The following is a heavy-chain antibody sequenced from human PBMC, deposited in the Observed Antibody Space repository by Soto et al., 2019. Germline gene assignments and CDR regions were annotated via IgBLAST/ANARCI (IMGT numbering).Heavy chain of an antibody. CDR1: GFTFSTYN. V-gene: IGHV3-48*02. J-gene: IGHJ6*01. CDR3: ARDGDRGFYMGV. Sequence: EVQMVESGGGLVQPGGSLRLSCAGSGFTFSTYNMDWVRQDPGKGLEWISYITNTGETIYYADSVRGRFTISRDNAKNALFLQMNSLRDEDTAVYYCARDGDRGFYMGVWGQGTTVTVSS. CDR2: ITNTGETI.